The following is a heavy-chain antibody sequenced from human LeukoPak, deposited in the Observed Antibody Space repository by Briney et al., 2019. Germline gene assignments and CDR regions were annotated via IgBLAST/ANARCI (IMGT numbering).Heavy chain of an antibody. J-gene: IGHJ6*02. CDR2: ISYDGSNK. V-gene: IGHV3-30-3*01. CDR3: ARVKAAAGFRTYYYGMDV. D-gene: IGHD6-13*01. CDR1: GFTFSSYA. Sequence: GGSLRLSCAASGFTFSSYAMHWVRQAPGKGPEWVAVISYDGSNKYYADSVKGRFTISRDNSKNTLYLQMNSLRAEDTAVYYCARVKAAAGFRTYYYGMDVWGQGTTVTVSS.